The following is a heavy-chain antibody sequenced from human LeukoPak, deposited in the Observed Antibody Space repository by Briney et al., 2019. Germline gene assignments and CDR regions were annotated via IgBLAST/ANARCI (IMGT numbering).Heavy chain of an antibody. J-gene: IGHJ4*02. CDR3: ARSAPATAITDY. D-gene: IGHD2-2*02. V-gene: IGHV3-21*01. Sequence: GGSLRLSCAASGFALRTYSMNWVRQAPGKGLEWVSSISDGGTYKYYADSVKGRFTISRDSAKNSLYLQMNSLRAEDTAVYYCARSAPATAITDYWGQGTLVTVSS. CDR1: GFALRTYS. CDR2: ISDGGTYK.